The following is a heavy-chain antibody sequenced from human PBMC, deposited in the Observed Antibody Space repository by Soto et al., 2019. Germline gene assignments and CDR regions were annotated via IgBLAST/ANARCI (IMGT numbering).Heavy chain of an antibody. CDR2: ISGDGSDT. Sequence: PGGSLRLSCAASGFTFSNYWMHWVRQAPGKGLVWVSRISGDGSDTTYADSEKGRFTNSRDNAKNMLYLQMNSLRAEDTAVYYCTSCSSASRFDLWGQGTLVTVSS. D-gene: IGHD6-13*01. J-gene: IGHJ5*02. CDR1: GFTFSNYW. CDR3: TSCSSASRFDL. V-gene: IGHV3-74*03.